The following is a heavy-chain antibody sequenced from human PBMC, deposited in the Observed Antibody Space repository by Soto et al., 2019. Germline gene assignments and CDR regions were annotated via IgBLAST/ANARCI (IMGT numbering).Heavy chain of an antibody. CDR1: GFTFSNYG. CDR3: AKEGPITNWYFDY. D-gene: IGHD1-1*01. CDR2: ISYYGNVA. J-gene: IGHJ4*02. V-gene: IGHV3-30*18. Sequence: QVQLVESGGGVVQPGRSLRLSCAASGFTFSNYGMHWVRQAPGKGLEWVIVISYYGNVAYYADSVKGRFTISRDNSKNTLYLQMNSLRTEDTAMYYCAKEGPITNWYFDYWGQGTLVTFSS.